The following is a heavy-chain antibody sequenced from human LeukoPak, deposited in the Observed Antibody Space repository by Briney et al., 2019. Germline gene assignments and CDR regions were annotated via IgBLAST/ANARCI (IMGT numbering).Heavy chain of an antibody. Sequence: PGGSLRLSCAASGFTFTSYAMSWVRQAPGKGLEWVSAIHSSGDNTYYADSVKGRFTISRDNSKNTLYLQMNSLRAEDTAVYYCARTTRLRDAFDIWGQGTMVTVSS. D-gene: IGHD2-21*02. V-gene: IGHV3-23*01. CDR2: IHSSGDNT. J-gene: IGHJ3*02. CDR3: ARTTRLRDAFDI. CDR1: GFTFTSYA.